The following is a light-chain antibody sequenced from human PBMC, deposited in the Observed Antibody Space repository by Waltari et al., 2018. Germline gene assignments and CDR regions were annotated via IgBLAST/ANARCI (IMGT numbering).Light chain of an antibody. CDR3: LQSTKDPWT. CDR1: QSLLHSNGNTY. V-gene: IGKV2D-29*02. Sequence: DIVMTQTPLSLPVTPGKPASISCRSSQSLLHSNGNTYLHWYLQKPGQSPRLLIYKVTNRESGVPDRFSGSGSGTDFTLKISRVEPDDGGCYYCLQSTKDPWTFGQGTKVEIK. CDR2: KVT. J-gene: IGKJ1*01.